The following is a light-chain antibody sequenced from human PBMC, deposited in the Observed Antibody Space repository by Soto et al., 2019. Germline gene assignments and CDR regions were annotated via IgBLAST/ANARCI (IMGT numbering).Light chain of an antibody. V-gene: IGKV3-11*01. CDR2: DAS. CDR3: QQRGTWPSIT. CDR1: QSVSRS. J-gene: IGKJ5*01. Sequence: IMLTQSPATMSLPPGERATLSCRASQSVSRSLAWYQQKPGQAPSLLIYDASTRATGIPPRFSGSGSGTDFTLTITSLLPEDSAVYYCQQRGTWPSITFGQGTRLEI.